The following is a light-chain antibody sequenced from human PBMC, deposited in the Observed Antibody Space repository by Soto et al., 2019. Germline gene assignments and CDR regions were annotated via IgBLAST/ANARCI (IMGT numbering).Light chain of an antibody. V-gene: IGKV3-20*01. Sequence: EIVLTQSPGTLSLSPGERATLSCRASQSVSSSYVAWYQQKPGQAPRLLISGASSRATGIPDRVIGSGFGTDFTLTISRLEPEDFAVYYCQQYGSSPLTFGGGTKVEIK. CDR1: QSVSSSY. CDR2: GAS. CDR3: QQYGSSPLT. J-gene: IGKJ4*01.